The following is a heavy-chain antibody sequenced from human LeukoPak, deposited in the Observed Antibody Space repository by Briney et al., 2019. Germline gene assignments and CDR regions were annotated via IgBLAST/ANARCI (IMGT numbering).Heavy chain of an antibody. D-gene: IGHD2-2*01. CDR3: ARKFCSSTTCYVAFDM. Sequence: GESLKISCKGSGYTSTNYWIGWVRQMPGKGLEYMGIIYPRDSDTRYSPSFEGQVTISADKSISTAYLQWGSLKASDTAMYFCARKFCSSTTCYVAFDMWGQGTMVTVSS. V-gene: IGHV5-51*01. CDR2: IYPRDSDT. J-gene: IGHJ3*02. CDR1: GYTSTNYW.